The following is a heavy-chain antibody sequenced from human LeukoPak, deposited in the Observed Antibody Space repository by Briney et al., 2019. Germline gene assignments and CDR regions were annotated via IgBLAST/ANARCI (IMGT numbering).Heavy chain of an antibody. CDR1: GFTFSSYG. D-gene: IGHD5-18*01. CDR2: IRYDGSNK. J-gene: IGHJ4*02. CDR3: ARDRGFTAMVPFDY. V-gene: IGHV3-30*02. Sequence: PGGSLRLSCAASGFTFSSYGMHWVRQAPGKGLEWVAFIRYDGSNKYYADSVKGRFTISRDNSKNTLYLQMNSLRAEDTAVYYCARDRGFTAMVPFDYWGQGTLVTVSS.